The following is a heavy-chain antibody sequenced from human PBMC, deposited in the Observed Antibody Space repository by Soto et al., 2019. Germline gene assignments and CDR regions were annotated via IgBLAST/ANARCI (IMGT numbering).Heavy chain of an antibody. CDR2: INPNSGGT. CDR1: GYTFTGYY. Sequence: ASVKVSCKASGYTFTGYYMHWVRQAPGQGLEWMGWINPNSGGTNYAQKFQGRVTMTRDTSISTAYMELSRLRSGDTAVYYCARARVIIAARTRTYNLFDPWGQGTLVTVSS. D-gene: IGHD6-6*01. J-gene: IGHJ5*02. CDR3: ARARVIIAARTRTYNLFDP. V-gene: IGHV1-2*02.